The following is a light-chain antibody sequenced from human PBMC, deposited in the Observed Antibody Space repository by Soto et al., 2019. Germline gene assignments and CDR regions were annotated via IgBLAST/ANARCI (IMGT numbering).Light chain of an antibody. CDR3: SSYSSTSTSV. Sequence: QSVLTQPPSVSGAPGQRVTISCTGTSSDVGGYNYVSWYQQHPGKAPKLMIYEVSSRPSGVSNRFSGSKCGNTASLTISGLQAEDEADYYCSSYSSTSTSVFGTGTKVTVL. J-gene: IGLJ1*01. CDR1: SSDVGGYNY. V-gene: IGLV2-14*01. CDR2: EVS.